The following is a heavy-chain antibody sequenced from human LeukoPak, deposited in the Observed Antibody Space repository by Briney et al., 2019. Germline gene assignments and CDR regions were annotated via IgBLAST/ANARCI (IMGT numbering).Heavy chain of an antibody. D-gene: IGHD1-1*01. V-gene: IGHV1-8*01. CDR2: MNPNSGNT. CDR3: ARKHYNWNDALDY. CDR1: GYTFTSYD. Sequence: ASVKVSCKASGYTFTSYDINWVRQATGQGLEWMGWMNPNSGNTGYAQKFQGRVTMTRNTSISTAYMELSSLRSEDTAVYHCARKHYNWNDALDYWGQGTLVTVSS. J-gene: IGHJ4*02.